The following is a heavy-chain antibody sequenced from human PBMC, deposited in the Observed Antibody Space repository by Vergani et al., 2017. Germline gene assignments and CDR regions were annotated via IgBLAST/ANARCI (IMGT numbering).Heavy chain of an antibody. D-gene: IGHD3-10*01. CDR2: INHSGST. Sequence: QVQLQQWGVGLLKPSETLSLTCAVYGGSFSGYYWSWIRQPPGKGLEWIGEINHSGSTNYNPSLKSRVTISVDTSKNQFSLKLSSVTAADTAVYYCARGQYSGSQSYYYYMDVWGKGTTVTVSS. CDR1: GGSFSGYY. V-gene: IGHV4-34*01. CDR3: ARGQYSGSQSYYYYMDV. J-gene: IGHJ6*03.